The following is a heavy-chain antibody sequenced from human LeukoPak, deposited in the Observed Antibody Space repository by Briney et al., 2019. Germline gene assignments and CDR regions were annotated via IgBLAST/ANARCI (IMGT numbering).Heavy chain of an antibody. CDR2: INPNSGGT. J-gene: IGHJ4*02. V-gene: IGHV1-2*02. D-gene: IGHD6-13*01. Sequence: ASVKVSCKASGYTFTGYYMHWVRQAPGQGLEWMGWINPNSGGTNYAQKFQGRVTMTRDTSISTAYMELSRLRSDDTAVYYCARDMWIAAAGDYWGQGTLVTVSS. CDR1: GYTFTGYY. CDR3: ARDMWIAAAGDY.